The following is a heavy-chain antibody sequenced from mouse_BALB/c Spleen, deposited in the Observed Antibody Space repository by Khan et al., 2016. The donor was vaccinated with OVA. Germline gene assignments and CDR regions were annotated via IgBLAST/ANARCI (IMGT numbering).Heavy chain of an antibody. J-gene: IGHJ2*01. CDR1: GYTFTSYW. V-gene: IGHV1-7*01. CDR2: INPSAGYT. Sequence: QVQLQQSGAELAKPGASVKMSCKASGYTFTSYWMHWVKQRPGQGLEWIGYINPSAGYTDYNQKFKDKATLTADKSSSTAYMQLNSLTSADSAVYYCARDSIDYWGQGTTLTVSS. CDR3: ARDSIDY.